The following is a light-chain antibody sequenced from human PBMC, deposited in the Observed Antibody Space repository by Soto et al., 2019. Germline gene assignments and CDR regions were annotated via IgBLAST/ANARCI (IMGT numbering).Light chain of an antibody. V-gene: IGKV1-39*01. J-gene: IGKJ5*01. CDR2: GAS. Sequence: IHITQSPPSLSASVEDRVTITCRASQSISTYLNWYQQKPGKAPKLLIFGASTLQSGVPSRFSGSGSGTDFNFTITSLQPEDFATYYCQQSFGGPITFGQGTRLEIK. CDR1: QSISTY. CDR3: QQSFGGPIT.